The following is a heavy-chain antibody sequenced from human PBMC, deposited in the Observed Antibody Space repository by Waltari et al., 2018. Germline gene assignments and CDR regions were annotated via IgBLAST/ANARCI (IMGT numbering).Heavy chain of an antibody. CDR1: AFRGLSNY. D-gene: IGHD1-26*01. V-gene: IGHV3-53*02. J-gene: IGHJ4*02. CDR2: IYSGGST. Sequence: EVQMVETGGGLIQPGGSLRLSGAVSAFRGLSNYMTWVRQPPGKGLEWVSYIYSGGSTYYADSVKGRFTISRDNSKNTLYLQMNNLRAEDTAVYYCARENSGSYGEFDFWGQGTLVTVSS. CDR3: ARENSGSYGEFDF.